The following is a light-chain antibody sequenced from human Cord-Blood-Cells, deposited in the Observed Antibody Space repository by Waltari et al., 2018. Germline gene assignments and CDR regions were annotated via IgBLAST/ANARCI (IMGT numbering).Light chain of an antibody. CDR3: QQRSNWPPELT. V-gene: IGKV3-11*01. CDR2: DAS. Sequence: EIVLTQSPATLSLSPGESASLSCRASQSVSSYLAWYQQKPGQAPRLLIYDASNRATGIPARFSVSVSQTDFTLTISSLEPKDFAVYYCQQRSNWPPELTFGGGTKVEIK. CDR1: QSVSSY. J-gene: IGKJ4*01.